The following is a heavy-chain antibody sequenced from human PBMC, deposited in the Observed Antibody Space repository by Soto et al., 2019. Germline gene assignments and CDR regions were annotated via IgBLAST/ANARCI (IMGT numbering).Heavy chain of an antibody. CDR1: GFTFSGYA. Sequence: PGGSLRLSCAASGFTFSGYAMSWVRQAPGKGLKRVSSVTASGKTKYYADSVKGRFTISRDNTKNTLYLQMNSLRADDTAVYYCVRDPSAKMIVVVNGEWAYFDYWGQGTLVTVSS. D-gene: IGHD3-22*01. CDR3: VRDPSAKMIVVVNGEWAYFDY. V-gene: IGHV3-23*01. CDR2: VTASGKTK. J-gene: IGHJ4*02.